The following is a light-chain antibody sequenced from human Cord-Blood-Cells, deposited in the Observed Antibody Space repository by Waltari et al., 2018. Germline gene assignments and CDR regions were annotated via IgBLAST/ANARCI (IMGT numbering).Light chain of an antibody. J-gene: IGLJ3*02. CDR1: SSDVGGYNY. V-gene: IGLV2-11*01. CDR3: GPYAGSYTFV. CDR2: EVS. Sequence: QSALTQPRSVSGAPGQSVTIPCTGTSSDVGGYNYVSWYQQHPGKAPKLMIYEVSKRPSGLPDRFSGSKSGNQAHPTISGLQAWGEADYYFGPYAGSYTFVFGGGTQLTLL.